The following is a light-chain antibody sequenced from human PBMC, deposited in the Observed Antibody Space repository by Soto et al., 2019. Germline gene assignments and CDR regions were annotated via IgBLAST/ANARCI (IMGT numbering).Light chain of an antibody. Sequence: SYELTQPPSVSMAPGQTARITCGGNNIGSKSVHWYQQKPGQAPVLVVYDDNDRPSGIPERFSGSDSGNTATLTISRVEAGDEADYYCQVWHSGVDWVFGGGTKLTVL. CDR1: NIGSKS. V-gene: IGLV3-21*02. CDR3: QVWHSGVDWV. CDR2: DDN. J-gene: IGLJ2*01.